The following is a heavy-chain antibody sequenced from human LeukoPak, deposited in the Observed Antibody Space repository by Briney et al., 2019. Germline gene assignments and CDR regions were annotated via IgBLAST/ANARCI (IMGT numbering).Heavy chain of an antibody. CDR1: GGTFSSYA. V-gene: IGHV1-69*05. Sequence: ASVKVSCKASGGTFSSYAISWVRQAPGQGLEWMGRIIPIFGTANYAQKFQGRVTITTDESTSTAYMELSSLRSEDTAVYYCARDRLRYFGWFVVWGQGTLVTVSS. J-gene: IGHJ4*02. D-gene: IGHD3-9*01. CDR3: ARDRLRYFGWFVV. CDR2: IIPIFGTA.